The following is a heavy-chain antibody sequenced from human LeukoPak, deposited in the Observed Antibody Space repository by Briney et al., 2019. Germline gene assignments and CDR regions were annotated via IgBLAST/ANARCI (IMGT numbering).Heavy chain of an antibody. CDR1: GFTFSSYS. CDR2: ISSSSSYI. CDR3: ARDCSGGSCYAY. Sequence: GGSLRLSCAASGFTFSSYSMNWVRQAPGKGLEWVSSISSSSSYIYYADSVKGRFTISRDNAMNSLYLQMNSPRAEDTAVYYCARDCSGGSCYAYWGQGTLVAVSS. V-gene: IGHV3-21*01. D-gene: IGHD2-15*01. J-gene: IGHJ4*02.